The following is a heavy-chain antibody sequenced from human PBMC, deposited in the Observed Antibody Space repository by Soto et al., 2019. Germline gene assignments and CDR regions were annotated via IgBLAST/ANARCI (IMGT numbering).Heavy chain of an antibody. D-gene: IGHD3-16*02. CDR3: AKGLGELSPESYDY. V-gene: IGHV3-30*18. Sequence: QVQLVESGGGVVQPGGSLRLSCAASGFTFSSFAMHWVRQAPGKGLEWVAFISYDGSNNYHADSVKGRFTISRDNSKNTLFLQMNSLRAEDTAVYYCAKGLGELSPESYDYWGQGTLVTVSS. J-gene: IGHJ4*02. CDR1: GFTFSSFA. CDR2: ISYDGSNN.